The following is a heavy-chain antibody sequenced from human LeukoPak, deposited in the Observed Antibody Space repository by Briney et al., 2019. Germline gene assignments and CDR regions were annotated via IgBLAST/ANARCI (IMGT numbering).Heavy chain of an antibody. CDR2: IYYSGST. CDR1: GGSISSGDYY. CDR3: ARAPFQRGGGDYFDY. D-gene: IGHD2/OR15-2a*01. V-gene: IGHV4-30-4*08. Sequence: SQTLSLTCTVSGGSISSGDYYWSWIRQPPGKGLEWIGYIYYSGSTYYNPSLKSRVTISVDTSKNQFSLKLSSVTAADTAVYYCARAPFQRGGGDYFDYWGQGTLVTVSS. J-gene: IGHJ4*02.